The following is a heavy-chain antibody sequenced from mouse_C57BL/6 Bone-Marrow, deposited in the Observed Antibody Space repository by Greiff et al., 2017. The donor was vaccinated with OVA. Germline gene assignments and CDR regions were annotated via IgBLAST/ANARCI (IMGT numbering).Heavy chain of an antibody. CDR3: ARDAGYRYFDV. CDR2: SRNKANDYTT. V-gene: IGHV7-1*01. J-gene: IGHJ1*03. CDR1: GFTFSDFY. Sequence: EVKLMESGGGLVQSGRSLRLSCAPSGFTFSDFYMEWVRQAPGKGLEWIAASRNKANDYTTEYSASVKGRFIVSRDTSQSILYLQMNALRAEDTAIYYCARDAGYRYFDVWGTGTTVTVSS.